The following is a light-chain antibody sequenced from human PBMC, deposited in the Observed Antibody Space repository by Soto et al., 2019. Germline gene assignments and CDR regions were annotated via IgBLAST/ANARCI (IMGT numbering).Light chain of an antibody. J-gene: IGKJ4*01. V-gene: IGKV1-5*01. CDR3: QQYYVYPLT. CDR2: DAS. Sequence: DVQMTQSPSTLSASIGDRVFITCRASQSIGTWLAWYQQKPGKAPDLLIYDASNLESGVPSRFSGSGSGTEFTLIINGLQPADFATYYYQQYYVYPLTFGGGTKVEIE. CDR1: QSIGTW.